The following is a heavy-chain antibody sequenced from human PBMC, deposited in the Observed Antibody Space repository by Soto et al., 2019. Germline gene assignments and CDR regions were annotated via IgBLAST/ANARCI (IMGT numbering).Heavy chain of an antibody. D-gene: IGHD4-17*01. J-gene: IGHJ4*02. Sequence: QGQLVQSGAEVKKPGASVKVSCKASGYTFTGYYMHWVRQAPGQGLEWMGWINPKSGVTNYAQKFQDRVTMITDTSISTAYMELSRLRSDDTAVYYCARDMAYGDYLPALFWGQGTLVTVSS. CDR1: GYTFTGYY. V-gene: IGHV1-2*02. CDR3: ARDMAYGDYLPALF. CDR2: INPKSGVT.